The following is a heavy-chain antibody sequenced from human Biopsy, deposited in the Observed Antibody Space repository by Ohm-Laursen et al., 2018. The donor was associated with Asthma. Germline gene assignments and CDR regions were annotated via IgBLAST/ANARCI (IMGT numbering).Heavy chain of an antibody. D-gene: IGHD6-19*01. CDR3: AKEGVAGTHIED. J-gene: IGHJ4*02. V-gene: IGHV3-30*04. CDR1: RFTYE. Sequence: SLRLSCSASRFTYEMHWVRQAPGKGLEWVAVISYDGSSIYYADSVKGRFTISRDNSKNTLSLQMNGLTAEDTAVYYCAKEGVAGTHIEDWGQGTLVTVSS. CDR2: ISYDGSSI.